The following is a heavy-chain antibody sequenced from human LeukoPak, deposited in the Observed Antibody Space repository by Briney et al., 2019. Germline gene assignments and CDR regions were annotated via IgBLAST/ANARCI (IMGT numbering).Heavy chain of an antibody. CDR2: INHSGST. CDR1: GGSFSGYY. D-gene: IGHD5-12*01. V-gene: IGHV4-34*01. CDR3: ARARGYSGRMFDP. Sequence: PSETLSLTCAVYGGSFSGYYWSWIRQPPGKGLEWIGEINHSGSTNYNPSLKSRVTISVDTSKNQFSLKLSSVTAADTAVYYCARARGYSGRMFDPWGQGTLVTVSP. J-gene: IGHJ5*02.